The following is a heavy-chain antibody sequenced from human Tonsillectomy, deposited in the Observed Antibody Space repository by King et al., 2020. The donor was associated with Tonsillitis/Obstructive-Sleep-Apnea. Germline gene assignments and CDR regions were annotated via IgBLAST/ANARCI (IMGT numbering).Heavy chain of an antibody. D-gene: IGHD3-16*02. Sequence: QLVQSGAEVKKPGSSVKVSCKASGGTFSSYAISWVRQAPGQGLEWMGGIIPILGIANYAQKFQGRVTITADKSTSTAYMELSSLRSEDTAVYYCARGGKVSDHYYYGMDVWGQGTTVTVSS. CDR1: GGTFSSYA. V-gene: IGHV1-69*10. CDR3: ARGGKVSDHYYYGMDV. J-gene: IGHJ6*02. CDR2: IIPILGIA.